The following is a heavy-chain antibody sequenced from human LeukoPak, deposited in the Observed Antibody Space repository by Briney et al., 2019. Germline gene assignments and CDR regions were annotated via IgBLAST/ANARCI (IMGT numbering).Heavy chain of an antibody. CDR1: GYTFTSYG. D-gene: IGHD3-22*01. V-gene: IGHV1-18*01. J-gene: IGHJ4*02. Sequence: ASVKVSCKASGYTFTSYGISWVRQAPGQGLEWMGWISAYNGNTNYAQKVQDRVTLTTDTSTSTAYMELRSLRSDDTAVYYCARIGMYYYDSSGYYYVDYWGQGTLVTVSS. CDR2: ISAYNGNT. CDR3: ARIGMYYYDSSGYYYVDY.